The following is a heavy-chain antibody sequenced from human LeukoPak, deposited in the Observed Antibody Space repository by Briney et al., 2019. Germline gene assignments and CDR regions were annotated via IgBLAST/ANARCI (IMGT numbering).Heavy chain of an antibody. CDR2: IYHSGST. J-gene: IGHJ4*02. CDR3: AKGRKDFDTNLGPFDS. Sequence: SETLSLTCTVSGYSISSGYFWGWIRQPPGKRLEWIGSIYHSGSTYYNPSLKSRVTISVDTSKNQFSLKLSSVTTADTAVYYCAKGRKDFDTNLGPFDSWGQGILVTVSS. V-gene: IGHV4-38-2*02. CDR1: GYSISSGYF. D-gene: IGHD3-9*01.